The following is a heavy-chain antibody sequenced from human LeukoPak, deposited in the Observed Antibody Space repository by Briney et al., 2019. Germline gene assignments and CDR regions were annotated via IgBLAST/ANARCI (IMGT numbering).Heavy chain of an antibody. CDR1: GYIFTSYA. J-gene: IGHJ4*02. CDR3: ARAAHDSGGYLRYYFDY. CDR2: INTNTGNP. V-gene: IGHV7-4-1*01. D-gene: IGHD3-22*01. Sequence: ASVKVSCKASGYIFTSYAMNWVRQAPGQGLEWMGWINTNTGNPTYAQDFTGRFVFSLDTSDSTAYLQIGSLKAEDTAVYYCARAAHDSGGYLRYYFDYWGQGTLVTVSS.